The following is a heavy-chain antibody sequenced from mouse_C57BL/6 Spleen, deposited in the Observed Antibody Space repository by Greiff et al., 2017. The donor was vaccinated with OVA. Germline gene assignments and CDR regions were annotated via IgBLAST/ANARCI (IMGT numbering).Heavy chain of an antibody. CDR3: ASFYGNYYYFDY. CDR2: ISYDGSN. J-gene: IGHJ2*01. Sequence: VQLKESGPGLVKPSQSLSLTCSVTGYSITSGYYWNWIRQFPGNKLEWMGYISYDGSNNYNPSLKNRISITRDTSKNQFFLKLNSVTTEDTATYYCASFYGNYYYFDYWGQGTTLTVSS. D-gene: IGHD2-1*01. V-gene: IGHV3-6*01. CDR1: GYSITSGYY.